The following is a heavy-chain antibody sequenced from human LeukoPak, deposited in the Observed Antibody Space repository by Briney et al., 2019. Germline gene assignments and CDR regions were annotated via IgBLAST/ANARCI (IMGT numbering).Heavy chain of an antibody. D-gene: IGHD3-10*01. J-gene: IGHJ4*02. Sequence: SETLSLTCSVSGDSITGYYWSWIRQPPGKGLEWIGNIYYSGSTNYNPSLKSRVTISVDTSKNQFSLKLSSVTAADTAVYYCARGRNSVYWGQGTLVTVSS. CDR2: IYYSGST. V-gene: IGHV4-59*12. CDR1: GDSITGYY. CDR3: ARGRNSVY.